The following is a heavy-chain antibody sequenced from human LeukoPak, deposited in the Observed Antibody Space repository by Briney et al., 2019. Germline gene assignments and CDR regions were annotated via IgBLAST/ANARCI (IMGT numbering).Heavy chain of an antibody. CDR1: GFSFSDAW. Sequence: PGGSLRLSCAASGFSFSDAWMSWVRQIPGKGLEWVGRIESKTDGGTTDYAAPVKGRFTISRDDSTNTLSLQMNSLKSEDTAVYYCTTYGSGRKFDYWGQGILVTVSS. V-gene: IGHV3-15*04. D-gene: IGHD3-10*01. J-gene: IGHJ4*02. CDR2: IESKTDGGTT. CDR3: TTYGSGRKFDY.